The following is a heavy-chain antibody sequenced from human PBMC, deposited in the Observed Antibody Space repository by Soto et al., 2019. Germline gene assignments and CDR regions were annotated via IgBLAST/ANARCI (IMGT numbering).Heavy chain of an antibody. D-gene: IGHD2-21*02. V-gene: IGHV4-59*01. CDR1: GGSISSYY. Sequence: SETLSLTCTVSGGSISSYYWSWIRQPPGKGLEWIGYIYYSGSTNYNPSLKSRVTISVDTSKNQFSLKLSSVTAADTAVYYCARDSTEYCGGDCYPGPYYYYGMDVWGQGTTVTVSS. CDR3: ARDSTEYCGGDCYPGPYYYYGMDV. CDR2: IYYSGST. J-gene: IGHJ6*02.